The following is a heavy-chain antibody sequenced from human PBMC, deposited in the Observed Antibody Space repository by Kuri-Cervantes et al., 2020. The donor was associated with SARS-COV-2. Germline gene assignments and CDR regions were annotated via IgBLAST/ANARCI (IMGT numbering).Heavy chain of an antibody. V-gene: IGHV3-64D*08. J-gene: IGHJ4*02. CDR1: GFTFSSYA. Sequence: SCSASGFTFSSYAMHWVRQAPGKGLEYVSAISSNGGSTYYADSVKGRFTISRDNSKNTLYLQMSSLRAEDTAVYYCVKDRSGSGSYYYYFDYWGQGTLVTVSS. CDR2: ISSNGGST. D-gene: IGHD3-10*01. CDR3: VKDRSGSGSYYYYFDY.